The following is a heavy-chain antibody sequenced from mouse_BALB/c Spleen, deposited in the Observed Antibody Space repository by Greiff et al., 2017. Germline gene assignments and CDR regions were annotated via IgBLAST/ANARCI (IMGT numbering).Heavy chain of an antibody. CDR3: TRERDYYGSSKDYYAMDY. D-gene: IGHD1-1*01. CDR2: ISSGGSYT. Sequence: EVKVVESGGGLVKPGGSLKLSCAASGFTFSSYTMSWVRQTPEKRLEWVATISSGGSYTYYPDSVKGRFTISRDNAKNTLYLQMSSLKSEDTAMYYCTRERDYYGSSKDYYAMDYWGQGTSVTVSS. J-gene: IGHJ4*01. V-gene: IGHV5-6-4*01. CDR1: GFTFSSYT.